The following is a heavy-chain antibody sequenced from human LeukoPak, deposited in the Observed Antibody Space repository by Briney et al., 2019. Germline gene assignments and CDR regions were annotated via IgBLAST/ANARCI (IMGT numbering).Heavy chain of an antibody. CDR2: INPNSGGT. D-gene: IGHD1-26*01. J-gene: IGHJ4*02. CDR1: GYTFTGYY. Sequence: ASVKVSCKASGYTFTGYYMHWVRQAPGQGLEWMGWINPNSGGTNYPQKFQGRVTMTTDTSTNTAYMDLRSLRSDDTAMYYCARVDSGRYYGHDYWGQGTLVTVTS. CDR3: ARVDSGRYYGHDY. V-gene: IGHV1-2*02.